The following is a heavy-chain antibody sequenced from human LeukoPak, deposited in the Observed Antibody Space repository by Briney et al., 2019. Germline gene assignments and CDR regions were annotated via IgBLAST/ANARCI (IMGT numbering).Heavy chain of an antibody. D-gene: IGHD6-13*01. Sequence: GGSLRLSXAASGFTFSGSAMHWVRQASGKGLEWVGRIRSKANSYSTAYAASVKGRFTISRDDSKNTAYLQMNSLKTEDTAVYYCTRHRAGIAAAGTNYYYMDVWGKGTTVTVSS. CDR2: IRSKANSYST. CDR3: TRHRAGIAAAGTNYYYMDV. CDR1: GFTFSGSA. V-gene: IGHV3-73*01. J-gene: IGHJ6*03.